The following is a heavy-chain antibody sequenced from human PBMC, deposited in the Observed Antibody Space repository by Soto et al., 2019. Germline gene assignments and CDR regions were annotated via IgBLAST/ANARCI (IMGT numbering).Heavy chain of an antibody. J-gene: IGHJ6*02. CDR3: ATSSGWPPGDYYYYGMDV. Sequence: GGSLRLSCAASGFTFSSYSMNWVRQAPGKGLEWVSYISSSSTIYYADSVKGRFTISRDNAKNSLYLQMNSLRDEDTAVYYCATSSGWPPGDYYYYGMDVWGQGTTVTVSS. V-gene: IGHV3-48*02. D-gene: IGHD6-19*01. CDR2: ISSSSTI. CDR1: GFTFSSYS.